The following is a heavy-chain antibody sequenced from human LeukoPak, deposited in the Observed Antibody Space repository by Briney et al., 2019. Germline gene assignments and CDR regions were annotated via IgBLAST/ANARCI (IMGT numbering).Heavy chain of an antibody. D-gene: IGHD3-10*01. J-gene: IGHJ4*02. CDR2: IRYDGSNK. CDR3: AGRRTWFGELTDY. Sequence: GGSLRLSCAASGFTFSSYGMHWVRQAPGKGLEWVAFIRYDGSNKYYADSVKGRFTIFRDNAKNSLYLQMNSLRAEDTAVYYCAGRRTWFGELTDYWGQGTLVTVSS. V-gene: IGHV3-30*02. CDR1: GFTFSSYG.